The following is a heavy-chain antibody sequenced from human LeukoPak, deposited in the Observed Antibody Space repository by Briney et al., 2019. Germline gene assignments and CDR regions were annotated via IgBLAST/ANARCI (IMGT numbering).Heavy chain of an antibody. D-gene: IGHD6-19*01. CDR1: GGSISSYY. V-gene: IGHV4-59*08. Sequence: KASETLSLTCTVSGGSISSYYWSWIRQPPGKGLEWIGYIYYSGSTNYNPSLKSRVTISVDTSKNQFSLKLSSVTAADTAVYYCARMVRSSGRPSMDYWGQGTLVTVSS. CDR2: IYYSGST. CDR3: ARMVRSSGRPSMDY. J-gene: IGHJ4*02.